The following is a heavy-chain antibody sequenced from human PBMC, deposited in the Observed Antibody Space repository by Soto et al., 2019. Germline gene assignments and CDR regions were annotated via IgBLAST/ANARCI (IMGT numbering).Heavy chain of an antibody. Sequence: EVQLLESGGGLVQPGGSLRLSCAASGFTFSNNAMTWVRQAPGKGLEWVSAISGSGDTTYYADSVQGRFTISRDISKNTLYLQMDSLRAEDTAIYYCAKDKLVGARGWYFDYWGQGTLVTVSS. V-gene: IGHV3-23*01. J-gene: IGHJ4*02. CDR2: ISGSGDTT. D-gene: IGHD3-10*01. CDR3: AKDKLVGARGWYFDY. CDR1: GFTFSNNA.